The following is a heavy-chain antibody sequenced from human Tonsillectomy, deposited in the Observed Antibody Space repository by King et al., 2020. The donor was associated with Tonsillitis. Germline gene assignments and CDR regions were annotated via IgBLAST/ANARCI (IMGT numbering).Heavy chain of an antibody. CDR3: ARWGVVIKGFDY. CDR2: IFYSGST. D-gene: IGHD3-3*01. J-gene: IGHJ4*02. Sequence: QLQESGPGLAKPSQTLSLTCTVSGGSISSGDYCWSWIRQHPGKGLEWIGYIFYSGSTYPNPSLTSRVSMSVDTSKNQFSLKLSSVTAADTAVYYCARWGVVIKGFDYWGQGALVTVSS. V-gene: IGHV4-31*03. CDR1: GGSISSGDYC.